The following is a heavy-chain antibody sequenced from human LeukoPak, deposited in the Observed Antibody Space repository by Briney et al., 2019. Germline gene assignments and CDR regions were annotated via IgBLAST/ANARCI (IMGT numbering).Heavy chain of an antibody. Sequence: SETLSLTCTVSGGSISSSYWSWIRQPAGKGLEWIGRIYASGSTNYNPSLKSRVTISVDTSKNQFSLKLSSVTAADTAVYYCARVGSVASQNFDYWGQGTLVTVSS. CDR1: GGSISSSY. J-gene: IGHJ4*02. V-gene: IGHV4-4*07. CDR2: IYASGST. D-gene: IGHD6-19*01. CDR3: ARVGSVASQNFDY.